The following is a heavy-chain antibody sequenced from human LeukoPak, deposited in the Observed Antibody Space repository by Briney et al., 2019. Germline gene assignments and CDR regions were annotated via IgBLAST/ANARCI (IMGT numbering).Heavy chain of an antibody. CDR3: ARIGYSSGWYAANFDY. Sequence: SETLSLTCAVYGGSFSGYYWSWIRQPPGKGLEWIGEINHSGSTSYNPSLKSRVTISVDTSKNQFSLKLSSVTAADTAVYYCARIGYSSGWYAANFDYWGQGTLVTVSS. V-gene: IGHV4-34*01. CDR1: GGSFSGYY. CDR2: INHSGST. D-gene: IGHD6-19*01. J-gene: IGHJ4*02.